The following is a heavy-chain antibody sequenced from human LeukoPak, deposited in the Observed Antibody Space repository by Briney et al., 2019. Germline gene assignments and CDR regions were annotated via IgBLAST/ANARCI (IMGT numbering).Heavy chain of an antibody. D-gene: IGHD1-1*01. V-gene: IGHV1-3*01. CDR1: GYTFTSYA. CDR3: ARGEVTGWNDEVGSWFDP. J-gene: IGHJ5*02. Sequence: ASVKVSCKASGYTFTSYAMHWVRQAPGQRLEWMGWINAGNGNTKYSQKFQGRVTITRDTSASTAYMELSSLRSEDTAVYYCARGEVTGWNDEVGSWFDPWGQGTLVTVSS. CDR2: INAGNGNT.